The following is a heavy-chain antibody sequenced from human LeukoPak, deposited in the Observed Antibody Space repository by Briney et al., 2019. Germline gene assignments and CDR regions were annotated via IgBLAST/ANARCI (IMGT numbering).Heavy chain of an antibody. CDR3: ASEMGDY. J-gene: IGHJ4*02. CDR1: GFTFSSYS. Sequence: GGSLRLSCAASGFTFSSYSMNWVRQAPGKGLEWVSYISSSSTIYYADSVKGRFTISRDNAKNSLYLQMNSLRAEDTAVYYRASEMGDYWGQGTLVTVSS. D-gene: IGHD2-8*01. CDR2: ISSSSTI. V-gene: IGHV3-48*01.